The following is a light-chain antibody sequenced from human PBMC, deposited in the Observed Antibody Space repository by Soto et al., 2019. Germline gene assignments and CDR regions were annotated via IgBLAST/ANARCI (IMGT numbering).Light chain of an antibody. CDR1: QSMSSTY. CDR2: GTY. J-gene: IGKJ2*01. V-gene: IGKV3-20*01. Sequence: EIVLTQSPGTLSLSPGERATLSCRTSQSMSSTYLAWYQQKPGQAPRLLIYGTYSRATGIPDRFSGSGSGRDFTLTISRLEPEDFAVYYCQQYGTSPPVYTFGQGTKLEIK. CDR3: QQYGTSPPVYT.